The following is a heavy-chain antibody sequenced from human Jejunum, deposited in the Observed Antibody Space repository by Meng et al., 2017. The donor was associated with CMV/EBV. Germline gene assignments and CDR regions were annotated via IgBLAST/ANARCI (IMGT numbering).Heavy chain of an antibody. CDR2: ISPSGNNI. V-gene: IGHV3-48*03. CDR1: GVTFSCCE. D-gene: IGHD6-13*01. Sequence: SCAASGVTFSCCEMNWIRQAPGKGLEWVAFISPSGNNIHYADSVKGRFALSRDNTKNSLYLQMSGLRAEDTAVYYCTRDSQHHLYWGQGARVTVSS. CDR3: TRDSQHHLY. J-gene: IGHJ4*02.